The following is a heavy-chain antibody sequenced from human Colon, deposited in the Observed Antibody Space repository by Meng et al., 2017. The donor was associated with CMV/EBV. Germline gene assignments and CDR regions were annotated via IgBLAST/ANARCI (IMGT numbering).Heavy chain of an antibody. CDR2: IHHSGTT. V-gene: IGHV4-59*12. Sequence: GSLRLSCTVSGDSIRTYWWSWIRQSPGKGLEWIGYIHHSGTTNHNPSLRSRVIMSVDTSNNQFSLKLTSVTAADTAVYYCARDPFGCGRSSCYKGASNWFDPWGQGTLVTVSS. J-gene: IGHJ5*02. D-gene: IGHD2-2*02. CDR1: GDSIRTYW. CDR3: ARDPFGCGRSSCYKGASNWFDP.